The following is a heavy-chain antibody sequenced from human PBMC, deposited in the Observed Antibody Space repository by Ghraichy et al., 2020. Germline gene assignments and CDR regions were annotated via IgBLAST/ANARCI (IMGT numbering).Heavy chain of an antibody. J-gene: IGHJ6*03. V-gene: IGHV3-49*03. CDR1: GFTFGDYA. CDR3: TRDGDFWSGLGERYYYYMDV. Sequence: GGSLRLSCTASGFTFGDYAMSWFRQAPGKGLEWVGFIRSKAYGGTTEYAASVKGRFTISRDDSKSIAYLQMNSLKTEDTAVYYCTRDGDFWSGLGERYYYYMDVWGKGTTVTVSS. D-gene: IGHD3-3*01. CDR2: IRSKAYGGTT.